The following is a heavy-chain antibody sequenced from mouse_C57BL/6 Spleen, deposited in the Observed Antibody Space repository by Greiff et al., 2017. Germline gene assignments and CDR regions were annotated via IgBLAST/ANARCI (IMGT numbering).Heavy chain of an antibody. CDR1: GYTFTSYW. Sequence: QVQLQQPGAELVKPGASVKMSCKASGYTFTSYWITWVKQRPGQGLEWIGGIYPGSGSTNYNEKFKSKATLTVDTSSSTAYMQLSSLTAEDSAVYSCASSSGSSYVYYFDFWGPGTTLTVSS. V-gene: IGHV1-55*01. CDR3: ASSSGSSYVYYFDF. J-gene: IGHJ2*01. D-gene: IGHD1-1*01. CDR2: IYPGSGST.